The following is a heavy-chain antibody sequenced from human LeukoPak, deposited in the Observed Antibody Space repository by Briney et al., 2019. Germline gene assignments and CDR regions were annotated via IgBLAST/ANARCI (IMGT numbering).Heavy chain of an antibody. D-gene: IGHD2-2*01. CDR2: IYTSGST. J-gene: IGHJ5*02. Sequence: PSETLSLTCTVSGGSISSSSSYCNWIRQPAGKGLEWIGRIYTSGSTNYNPSLKSRVTISVDTSKNQFSLKLSSVTAADTAVYYCALGGLVRGFDPWGQGTLVTVSS. CDR3: ALGGLVRGFDP. V-gene: IGHV4-61*02. CDR1: GGSISSSSSY.